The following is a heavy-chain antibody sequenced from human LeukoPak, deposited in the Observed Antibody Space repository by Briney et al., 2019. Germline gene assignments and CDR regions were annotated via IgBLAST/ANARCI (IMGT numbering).Heavy chain of an antibody. J-gene: IGHJ4*02. Sequence: GGSLRLSCTASGFPFRSYAMGWVRLAPGKGLEWLSSVSGSGANTYYADSVKGRFTISRDNSRDRIYLQMNSLRTDDTAVYYCARLQPLVIPAAKLGFDYWGQGTLVTVSS. CDR3: ARLQPLVIPAAKLGFDY. CDR2: VSGSGANT. CDR1: GFPFRSYA. D-gene: IGHD2-2*01. V-gene: IGHV3-23*01.